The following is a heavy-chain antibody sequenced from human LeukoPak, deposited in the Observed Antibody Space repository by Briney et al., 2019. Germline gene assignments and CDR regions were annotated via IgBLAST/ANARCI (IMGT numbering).Heavy chain of an antibody. V-gene: IGHV3-7*03. CDR3: AKCPYGDYGWGYYFDY. J-gene: IGHJ4*02. CDR1: GFPFSGYW. CDR2: INQDGSEQ. Sequence: GGSLRLSCAASGFPFSGYWMDWVRQAPERGMEWVANINQDGSEQYYAASVKGRFTISRDNARNSLYLQMNSLRAEDTAVYYCAKCPYGDYGWGYYFDYWGQGTLVTVSS. D-gene: IGHD4-17*01.